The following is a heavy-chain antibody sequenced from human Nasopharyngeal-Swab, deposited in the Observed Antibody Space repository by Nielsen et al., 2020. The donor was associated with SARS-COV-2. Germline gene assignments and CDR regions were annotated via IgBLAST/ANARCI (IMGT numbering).Heavy chain of an antibody. CDR1: GFTFSSYW. D-gene: IGHD1-26*01. V-gene: IGHV3-7*01. J-gene: IGHJ4*02. Sequence: GGSLSLSCAASGFTFSSYWLSCVPQAPGKGLEWVANIKQDGSEKYYVDSVKGRFTISRDNAKNSLYLQMNSLRAEDTAVYYCARERGGSYSLPEESFDYWGQGTLVTVSS. CDR3: ARERGGSYSLPEESFDY. CDR2: IKQDGSEK.